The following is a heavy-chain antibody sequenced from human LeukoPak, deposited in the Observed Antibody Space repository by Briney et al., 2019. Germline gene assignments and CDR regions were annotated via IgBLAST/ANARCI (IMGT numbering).Heavy chain of an antibody. Sequence: PGGSLRLSCAASGITFSNYAMSWVRQAPGKGLEWVSAISAGGGSTYYADSVKGRFTISRDNSKNTLYLQVNSLRAEDTAVYYCAKFRSPQLRVLEWLFEKWGQGTLVTVSS. J-gene: IGHJ4*02. V-gene: IGHV3-23*01. CDR3: AKFRSPQLRVLEWLFEK. CDR2: ISAGGGST. CDR1: GITFSNYA. D-gene: IGHD3-3*01.